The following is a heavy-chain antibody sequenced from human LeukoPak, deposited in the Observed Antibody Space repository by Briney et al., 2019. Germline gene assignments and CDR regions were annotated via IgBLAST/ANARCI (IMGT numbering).Heavy chain of an antibody. D-gene: IGHD6-13*01. CDR3: ARLARAAAGTPNAFDI. CDR1: GGSFSGYY. V-gene: IGHV4-34*01. CDR2: INHSGST. Sequence: SETLSLTCAVYGGSFSGYYWSWIRQPPGKGLEWIGEINHSGSTNYNPSLKSRVTISVDTSKNQFSLKLSSVTAADTAVYYCARLARAAAGTPNAFDIWGQGTMVTVSS. J-gene: IGHJ3*02.